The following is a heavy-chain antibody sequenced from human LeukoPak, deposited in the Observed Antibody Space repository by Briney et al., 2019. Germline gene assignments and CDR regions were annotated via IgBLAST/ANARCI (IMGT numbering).Heavy chain of an antibody. J-gene: IGHJ4*02. CDR1: GGSFSGYY. V-gene: IGHV4-34*01. CDR2: INHSGST. D-gene: IGHD2-2*01. CDR3: ARGGWDCSSTSCYRLKFDY. Sequence: SETLSLTCAVYGGSFSGYYWSWIGQPPGKGLEWIGEINHSGSTNYNPSLKSRVTISVDTSKNQLSLKLSSVTAADTAVYYCARGGWDCSSTSCYRLKFDYWGQGTLVTVSS.